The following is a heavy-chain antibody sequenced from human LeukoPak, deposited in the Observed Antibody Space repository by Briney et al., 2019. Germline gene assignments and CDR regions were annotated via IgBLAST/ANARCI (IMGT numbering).Heavy chain of an antibody. CDR3: ALKGHVGDYGDFFFDY. CDR1: GFTFSSYW. CDR2: IKQDGSEK. V-gene: IGHV3-7*03. Sequence: QTGGSLRLSCAASGFTFSSYWMTWVRQAPGKGLEWVANIKQDGSEKYYVDSVKGRFTISRDNGKNSLYLQMNSLRAEDTAVYYCALKGHVGDYGDFFFDYWGQGTLVTVSS. D-gene: IGHD4-17*01. J-gene: IGHJ4*02.